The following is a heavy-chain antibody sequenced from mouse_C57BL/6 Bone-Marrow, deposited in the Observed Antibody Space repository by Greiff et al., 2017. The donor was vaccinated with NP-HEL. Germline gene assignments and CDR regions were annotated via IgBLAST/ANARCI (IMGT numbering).Heavy chain of an antibody. Sequence: LQESGPELVKPGASVKISCKASGYAFSSSWMNWVKQRPGKGLEWIGRIYPGDGDTNYNGKFKGKATLTADKSSSTAYMQLSSLTSEDSAVYFCARWLLGGYWGQGTTLTVSS. CDR3: ARWLLGGY. V-gene: IGHV1-82*01. CDR1: GYAFSSSW. CDR2: IYPGDGDT. J-gene: IGHJ2*01. D-gene: IGHD2-3*01.